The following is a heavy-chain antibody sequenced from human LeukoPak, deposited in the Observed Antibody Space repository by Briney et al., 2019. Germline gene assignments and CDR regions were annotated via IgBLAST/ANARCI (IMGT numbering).Heavy chain of an antibody. CDR2: ISSSGSTI. CDR1: RFTFSSYE. CDR3: ASAIAAAGTDFDY. D-gene: IGHD6-13*01. J-gene: IGHJ4*02. V-gene: IGHV3-48*03. Sequence: GGSLRLSCAASRFTFSSYELNWVSQAPGKGLEWVSYISSSGSTIYYADSVKGRFTISRDNAKNSLYLQMNSLRAEDTAVYYCASAIAAAGTDFDYWGQGTLVTVSS.